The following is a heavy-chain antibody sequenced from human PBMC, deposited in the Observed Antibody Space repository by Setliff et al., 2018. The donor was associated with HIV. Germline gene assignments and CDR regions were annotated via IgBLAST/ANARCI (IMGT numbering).Heavy chain of an antibody. Sequence: ASVKVSCKASGYTFTSYYVHFVRQAPGQGPEWMGIINPNGGSTNYAQKFEGRVAMTADTSTNNVHMYLSSLRSEDTAIYYCARGGPGSSFGYDWFDPWGQGTQVTVSS. D-gene: IGHD5-18*01. CDR3: ARGGPGSSFGYDWFDP. J-gene: IGHJ5*02. V-gene: IGHV1-46*01. CDR2: INPNGGST. CDR1: GYTFTSYY.